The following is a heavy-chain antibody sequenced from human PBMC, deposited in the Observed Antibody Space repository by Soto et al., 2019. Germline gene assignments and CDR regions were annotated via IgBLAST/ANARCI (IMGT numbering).Heavy chain of an antibody. D-gene: IGHD3-9*01. Sequence: GASVKVSCKASGYTFTSYYMHWVRQAPGQGLEWLGIINPSGGSTSYAQKLQGRVTMTTDTSTSTAYMELGSLRSDDTAVYYCARVLRSYYDILTGYHDWFDPWGQGTLVTVSS. V-gene: IGHV1-46*01. J-gene: IGHJ5*02. CDR1: GYTFTSYY. CDR2: INPSGGST. CDR3: ARVLRSYYDILTGYHDWFDP.